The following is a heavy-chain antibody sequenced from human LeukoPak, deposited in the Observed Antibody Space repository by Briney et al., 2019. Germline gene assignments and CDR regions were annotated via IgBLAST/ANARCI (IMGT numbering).Heavy chain of an antibody. Sequence: PSQTLSPTCTVSGGSISSGDYYWSWIRQPPGKGLEWIGSIYYSGSSYYNPSLKSRVTISVDTSKNQFSLKLSSVTAADTAVYYCARDTRQLMSGVGATTPSDAFDIWGQGTMVTVSS. D-gene: IGHD1-26*01. CDR2: IYYSGSS. J-gene: IGHJ3*02. V-gene: IGHV4-30-4*08. CDR3: ARDTRQLMSGVGATTPSDAFDI. CDR1: GGSISSGDYY.